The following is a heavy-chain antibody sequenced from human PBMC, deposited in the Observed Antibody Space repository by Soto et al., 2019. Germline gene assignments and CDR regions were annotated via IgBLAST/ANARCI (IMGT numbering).Heavy chain of an antibody. CDR2: IWYDGSNK. CDR1: GFTFSSYG. V-gene: IGHV3-33*01. D-gene: IGHD6-13*01. CDR3: ARSPPPGSWGIYYYYGMDV. Sequence: GGSLRLSCAASGFTFSSYGMHWVRQAPGKGLEWVAVIWYDGSNKYYADSVKGRFTISRDNSKNTLYLQMNSLRAEDTAVYYCARSPPPGSWGIYYYYGMDVWGQGTTVTVSS. J-gene: IGHJ6*02.